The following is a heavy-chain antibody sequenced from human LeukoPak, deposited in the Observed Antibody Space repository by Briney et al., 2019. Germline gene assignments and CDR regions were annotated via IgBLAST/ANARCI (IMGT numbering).Heavy chain of an antibody. V-gene: IGHV4-59*12. Sequence: SETLSLTCTVSGGSISSYYWSWIRQPPGKGLEWIGYIYYSGSTNYNPSLKSRVTMSVDTSKNQFSLKLSSVTAADTAVYYCARDSSRYYDSSGYPRHPPDAFDIWGQGTMVTVSS. CDR3: ARDSSRYYDSSGYPRHPPDAFDI. CDR2: IYYSGST. D-gene: IGHD3-22*01. J-gene: IGHJ3*02. CDR1: GGSISSYY.